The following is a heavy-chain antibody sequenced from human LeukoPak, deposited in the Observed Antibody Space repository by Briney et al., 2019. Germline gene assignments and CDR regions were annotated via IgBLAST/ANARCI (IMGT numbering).Heavy chain of an antibody. V-gene: IGHV3-53*01. Sequence: GGSLRLSCAASGFTVSSNYMSWVRRAPGKGLEWVSVIYSGGSTYYADSVKGRFTISRDNSKNTLYLQMNSLRAEDTAVYYCARDESGSYFGGGSVYWGQGTLVTVSS. CDR2: IYSGGST. CDR1: GFTVSSNY. CDR3: ARDESGSYFGGGSVY. D-gene: IGHD1-26*01. J-gene: IGHJ4*02.